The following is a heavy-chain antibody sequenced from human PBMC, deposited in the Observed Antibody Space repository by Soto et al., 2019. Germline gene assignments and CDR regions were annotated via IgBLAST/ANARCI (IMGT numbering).Heavy chain of an antibody. CDR2: IIPIFGTA. CDR1: GGTFSSYA. D-gene: IGHD3-22*01. V-gene: IGHV1-69*01. Sequence: QVQLVQSGAEVKKPGSSVKVSCKASGGTFSSYAISWVRQAPGQGLEWMWGIIPIFGTANYAQKFQGGVRITADESTSTAYMELSSLRSENTAVYYCASGRQYYDSSAHYFDYWGQGTLVTVSS. J-gene: IGHJ4*02. CDR3: ASGRQYYDSSAHYFDY.